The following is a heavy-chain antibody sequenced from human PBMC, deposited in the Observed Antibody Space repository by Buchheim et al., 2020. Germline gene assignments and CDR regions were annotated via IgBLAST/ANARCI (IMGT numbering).Heavy chain of an antibody. Sequence: QVQLQESGPGLVKPSETLSLTCTVSGGSISSYYWSWIRQPPEKGLEWIGYIYYSGSTNYNPSLKSRVTISVDTSKNQFSLKLSSVTAADTAVYYCARGPDYDFWRGRMRYYYMDVWGKGTT. CDR1: GGSISSYY. D-gene: IGHD3-3*01. V-gene: IGHV4-59*01. J-gene: IGHJ6*03. CDR3: ARGPDYDFWRGRMRYYYMDV. CDR2: IYYSGST.